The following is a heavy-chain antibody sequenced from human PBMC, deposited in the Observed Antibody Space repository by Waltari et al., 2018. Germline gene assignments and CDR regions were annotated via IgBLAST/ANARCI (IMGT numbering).Heavy chain of an antibody. CDR3: ARGEYSFDY. V-gene: IGHV1-3*01. CDR2: INAGNGNT. Sequence: QVQLVQSGAEVKKPGASVKVSCKASGYTFTSYALHWVRQAPGQRLEWMGWINAGNGNTNYSQKFQGRVTITRDTSASTAYMELSSLRSEDTAVYYCARGEYSFDYWGQGTLVTVSS. J-gene: IGHJ4*02. D-gene: IGHD3-16*01. CDR1: GYTFTSYA.